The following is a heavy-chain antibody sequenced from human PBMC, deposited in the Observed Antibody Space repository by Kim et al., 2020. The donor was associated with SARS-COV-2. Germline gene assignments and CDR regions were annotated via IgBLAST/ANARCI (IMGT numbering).Heavy chain of an antibody. CDR2: T. D-gene: IGHD1-26*01. J-gene: IGHJ4*02. V-gene: IGHV1-46*01. Sequence: TNYAQKFQSRVTMTRDTSTSTVYMELSSLRSEDTAVYYCTKDSGRNPFDYWGQGTLVTVSS. CDR3: TKDSGRNPFDY.